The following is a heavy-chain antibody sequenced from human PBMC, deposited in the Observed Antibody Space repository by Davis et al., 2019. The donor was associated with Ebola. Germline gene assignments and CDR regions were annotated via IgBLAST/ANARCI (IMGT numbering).Heavy chain of an antibody. CDR1: GYTFTSYG. CDR3: ARAPGGSSWSTSLYNGFDP. J-gene: IGHJ5*02. V-gene: IGHV1-18*01. CDR2: ISAYNGNT. Sequence: AASVKVSCKASGYTFTSYGISWVRQAPGQGLEWMGWISAYNGNTNYAQKLQGRVTMTTDTSTSTVYMELSSLKSKDTAVYYCARAPGGSSWSTSLYNGFDPWGQGTLITVSS. D-gene: IGHD2-15*01.